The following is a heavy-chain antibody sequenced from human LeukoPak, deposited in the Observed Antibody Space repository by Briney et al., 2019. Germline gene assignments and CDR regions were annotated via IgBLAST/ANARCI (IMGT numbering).Heavy chain of an antibody. J-gene: IGHJ5*02. V-gene: IGHV3-30*04. CDR2: ISFDGNHK. CDR1: GFTFSSYA. Sequence: PGGSLRLSCAASGFTFSSYAMHWVRQAPGKGLEWVAVISFDGNHKFYADSVKGRFTISGDNSKNTLYLQMDSLRAEDTAVYYCAREFLDYGDDLRRTNWFDPWGQGTLVTVSS. CDR3: AREFLDYGDDLRRTNWFDP. D-gene: IGHD4-17*01.